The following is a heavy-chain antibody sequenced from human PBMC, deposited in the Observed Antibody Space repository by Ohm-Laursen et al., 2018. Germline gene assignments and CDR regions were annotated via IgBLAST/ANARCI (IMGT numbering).Heavy chain of an antibody. J-gene: IGHJ4*02. CDR3: ARALLTDIVVVPAAMGNNFDY. Sequence: SLRLSCSASGFTFSGSAIHWVRQASGKGLEWVGRIRNKANRYTTAYAASVKGRFSISRDDSKNTAYLQMNSLKSEDTAVYYCARALLTDIVVVPAAMGNNFDYWGQGTLVTVSS. CDR1: GFTFSGSA. V-gene: IGHV3-73*01. CDR2: IRNKANRYTT. D-gene: IGHD2-2*01.